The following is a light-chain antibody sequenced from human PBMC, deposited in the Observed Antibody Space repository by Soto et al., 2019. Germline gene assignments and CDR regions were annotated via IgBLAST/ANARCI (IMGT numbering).Light chain of an antibody. CDR2: DAS. CDR1: QSISTW. V-gene: IGKV1-5*01. J-gene: IGKJ1*01. Sequence: IPMTQSPSILSASVGDRVTITCRASQSISTWLAWYQQKPEKAPKLLIHDASTLESGVPSRFSGSGSGTEFTLTISTLQPDDFATYYCQQYNSYSRTFGQGTRVEV. CDR3: QQYNSYSRT.